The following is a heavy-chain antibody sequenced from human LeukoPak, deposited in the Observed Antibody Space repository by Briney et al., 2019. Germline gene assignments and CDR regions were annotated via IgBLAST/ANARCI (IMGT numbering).Heavy chain of an antibody. CDR2: ISAYNGNT. J-gene: IGHJ2*01. CDR1: GYTFTSYG. V-gene: IGHV1-18*01. Sequence: ASVKVSCKASGYTFTSYGISWVRQAPGQGLEWMGWISAYNGNTNYAQKPQGRVTMTTDTSTSTAYMELRSLRSDDTAVYYCARGLTDQYCSGGSCYWYFDLWGRGTLVTVSS. CDR3: ARGLTDQYCSGGSCYWYFDL. D-gene: IGHD2-15*01.